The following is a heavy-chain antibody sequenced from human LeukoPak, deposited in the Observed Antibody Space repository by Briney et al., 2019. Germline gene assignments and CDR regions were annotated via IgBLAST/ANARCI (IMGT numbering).Heavy chain of an antibody. V-gene: IGHV3-21*01. CDR3: AGSDTTGYSPREWDYWYFDR. D-gene: IGHD3-9*01. CDR2: ISSGSTYI. J-gene: IGHJ2*01. Sequence: GGSLRLSCAASEFTFSTYSMNWVRQAPGKGLEWVSSISSGSTYIYYADSVKGRFTISRDNAKNSLNLQMNSLRAEDTAVYYCAGSDTTGYSPREWDYWYFDRWGRGTLVTVSS. CDR1: EFTFSTYS.